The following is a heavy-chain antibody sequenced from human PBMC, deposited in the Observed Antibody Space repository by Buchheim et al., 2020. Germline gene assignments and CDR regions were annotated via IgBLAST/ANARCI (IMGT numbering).Heavy chain of an antibody. CDR3: AKVLTRGYSYGVLYYYYGMDV. Sequence: EVQLLESGGGLVQPGGSLRLSCAASGFTFSSYAMSWVRQAPGKGLEWVSAISGSGGSTYYADSVKGRFPISRDNSKNTLYLQMNSLRAEDTAVYYCAKVLTRGYSYGVLYYYYGMDVWGQGTT. D-gene: IGHD5-18*01. CDR2: ISGSGGST. CDR1: GFTFSSYA. V-gene: IGHV3-23*01. J-gene: IGHJ6*02.